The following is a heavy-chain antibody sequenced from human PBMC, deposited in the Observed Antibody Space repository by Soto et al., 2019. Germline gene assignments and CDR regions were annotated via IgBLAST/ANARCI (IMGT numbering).Heavy chain of an antibody. Sequence: GGSLRLSCAASGFTFSGYWMSWVRQVPGKGLEWVASIKHDGTEKYYMDSVEGRFTISRDNAKNSLNLQMNSLSAEDTAIYYCARSYFWGQGTLVTVSS. V-gene: IGHV3-7*05. CDR2: IKHDGTEK. CDR1: GFTFSGYW. J-gene: IGHJ4*02. CDR3: ARSYF. D-gene: IGHD2-21*01.